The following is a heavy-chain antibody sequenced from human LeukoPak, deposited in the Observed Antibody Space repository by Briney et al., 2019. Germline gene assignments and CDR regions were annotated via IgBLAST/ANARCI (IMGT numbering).Heavy chain of an antibody. D-gene: IGHD6-13*01. CDR3: AREKIAAAGRAYYFDY. J-gene: IGHJ4*02. Sequence: GGSLRFYCAASGFTFSSYGMHWVRQAPGKGLVWVAVIWYDGSNKYYADSGKGRFTISRDNCKNTLYLQMNSLRAEDTAVYYCAREKIAAAGRAYYFDYWDQGTLVTVSS. CDR2: IWYDGSNK. V-gene: IGHV3-33*01. CDR1: GFTFSSYG.